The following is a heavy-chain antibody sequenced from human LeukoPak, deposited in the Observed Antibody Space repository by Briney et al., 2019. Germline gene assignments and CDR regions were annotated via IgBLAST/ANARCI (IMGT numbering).Heavy chain of an antibody. D-gene: IGHD2-2*01. J-gene: IGHJ4*01. V-gene: IGHV1-2*06. CDR3: ARRVYCSSTSCYALSFDY. CDR2: INPNSGGT. Sequence: ASVKVSCKASGYTFTGYYMHWVRQAPGQGLEWMGRINPNSGGTNYAQKFQGRVTMTRDTSISTAYMELSRLRSDDTAVYYCARRVYCSSTSCYALSFDYWGHGTLVTVSS. CDR1: GYTFTGYY.